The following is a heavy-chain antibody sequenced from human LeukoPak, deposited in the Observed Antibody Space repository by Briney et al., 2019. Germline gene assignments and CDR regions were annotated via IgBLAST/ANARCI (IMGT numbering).Heavy chain of an antibody. J-gene: IGHJ4*02. Sequence: GESLKISCKGSGYIFTYDWIAWVRQMPGKGLEWMGIIYPGDSDTRYSPSFQGQVTISADKSISTAYLQWSSLKASDTAMYYCARPMSGFNGGFDYWGQGTLVTVSS. CDR3: ARPMSGFNGGFDY. V-gene: IGHV5-51*01. D-gene: IGHD3-3*01. CDR1: GYIFTYDW. CDR2: IYPGDSDT.